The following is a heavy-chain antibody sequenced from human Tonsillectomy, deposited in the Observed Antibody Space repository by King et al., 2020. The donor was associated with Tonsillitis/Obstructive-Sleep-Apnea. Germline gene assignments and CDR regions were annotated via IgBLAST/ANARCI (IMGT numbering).Heavy chain of an antibody. CDR3: AREVGATYWFDP. Sequence: QLVQSGAEVKKPGASVKVSCKASGYTFTSYYMHWVRQAPGQGLEWMGIINPSGCSTSYAQKFQGRVTMTRDTSTSTVYMELSSLRSEDTAVYYCAREVGATYWFDPWGQGTLVTVSS. CDR1: GYTFTSYY. D-gene: IGHD1-26*01. V-gene: IGHV1-46*01. CDR2: INPSGCST. J-gene: IGHJ5*02.